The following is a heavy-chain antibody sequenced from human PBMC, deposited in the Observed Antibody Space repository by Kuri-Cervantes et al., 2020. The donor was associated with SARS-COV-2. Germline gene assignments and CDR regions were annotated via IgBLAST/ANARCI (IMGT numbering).Heavy chain of an antibody. CDR2: ISGSGGST. Sequence: GESLKISCAASGFTFSSYAMSWVRQAPGKGLEWVSGISGSGGSTYYADSVKGRFTISRDNSKNTLYLQMNSLRAEDTAVYYCARGHSSRPFDYWGQGTLVTVSS. J-gene: IGHJ4*02. D-gene: IGHD6-13*01. CDR3: ARGHSSRPFDY. V-gene: IGHV3-23*01. CDR1: GFTFSSYA.